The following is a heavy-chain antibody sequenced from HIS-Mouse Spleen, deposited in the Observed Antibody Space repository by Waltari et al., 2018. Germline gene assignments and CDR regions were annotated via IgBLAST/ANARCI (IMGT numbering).Heavy chain of an antibody. Sequence: QLQLQESGPGLVKPSVTLSLTCTVSGAPISSSSYYWGWIRQPPGKGLEWIGSIYYSGSTYYNPSLKSRVTISVDTSKNQFSLKLSSVTAADTAVYYCAREIPYSSSWYDWYFDLWGRGTLVTVSS. CDR3: AREIPYSSSWYDWYFDL. J-gene: IGHJ2*01. V-gene: IGHV4-39*07. CDR1: GAPISSSSYY. D-gene: IGHD6-13*01. CDR2: IYYSGST.